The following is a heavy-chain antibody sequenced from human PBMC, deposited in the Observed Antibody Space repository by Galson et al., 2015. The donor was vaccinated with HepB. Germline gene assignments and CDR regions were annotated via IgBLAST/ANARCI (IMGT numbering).Heavy chain of an antibody. D-gene: IGHD3-22*01. J-gene: IGHJ5*02. CDR1: GFTFSSYA. V-gene: IGHV3-64*04. CDR3: ARHGGPHYYDSSGYYL. CDR2: ISSNGGST. Sequence: SLRLSCAASGFTFSSYAMHWVRQAPGKGLEYVSAISSNGGSTYYADSVKGRFTISRDNSKNTLYLQMSSLKASDTAMYYCARHGGPHYYDSSGYYLWGQGTLVTVSS.